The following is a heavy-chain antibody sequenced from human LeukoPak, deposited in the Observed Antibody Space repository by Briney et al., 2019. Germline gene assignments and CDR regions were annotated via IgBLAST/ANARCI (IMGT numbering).Heavy chain of an antibody. V-gene: IGHV4-39*07. D-gene: IGHD6-13*01. CDR3: ARAYSPPQWSPFDY. CDR1: GGSISSGSYY. J-gene: IGHJ4*02. CDR2: IYYSGST. Sequence: PSETLSLTCTVSGGSISSGSYYWGWIRQPPGKGLEWIGSIYYSGSTYYKPSLKSRVTISLDTSKNQFSLKLSSVTAADTAVYYCARAYSPPQWSPFDYWGQGTLVTVSS.